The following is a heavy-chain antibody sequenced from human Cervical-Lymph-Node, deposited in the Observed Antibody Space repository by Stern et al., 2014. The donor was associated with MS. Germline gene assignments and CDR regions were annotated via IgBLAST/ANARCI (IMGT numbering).Heavy chain of an antibody. Sequence: VHLVESGGGVVQPGRSLRLSCAASGFTFSSYGMHWVRQAPGKGLEWVAVISYDGSNKYYADSVKGRFTISRDNSKNTLYLQMNSLRAEDTAVYYCAKVGSGWFPWGQGTLVTVSS. CDR3: AKVGSGWFP. V-gene: IGHV3-30*18. J-gene: IGHJ5*02. CDR1: GFTFSSYG. CDR2: ISYDGSNK. D-gene: IGHD6-19*01.